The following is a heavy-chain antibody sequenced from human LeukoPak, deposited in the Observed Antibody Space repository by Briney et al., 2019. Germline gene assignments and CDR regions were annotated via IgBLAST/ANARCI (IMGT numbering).Heavy chain of an antibody. CDR3: VKWTNCYCAL. Sequence: GGSLRLSCVVSGFSLSSHGMHWVCQAPGKGLEDVSAISSNGISTFYANSVKGRFTVSRDDSKNTVYLHIGSLRAEVWAVYYCVKWTNCYCALWRRDNLVSVS. J-gene: IGHJ2*01. CDR2: ISSNGIST. D-gene: IGHD2-15*01. V-gene: IGHV3-64*01. CDR1: GFSLSSHG.